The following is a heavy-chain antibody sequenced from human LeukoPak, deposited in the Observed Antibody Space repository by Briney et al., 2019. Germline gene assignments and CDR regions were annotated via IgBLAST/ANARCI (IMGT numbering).Heavy chain of an antibody. J-gene: IGHJ5*02. CDR2: IYYSGST. CDR3: ARATSSSGYAGAPSWFDP. D-gene: IGHD3-22*01. CDR1: GGPISSGGYY. Sequence: SETLSLTCTVSGGPISSGGYYWSWIRQHPGRGLEWIGYIYYSGSTYYNPSLKSRVTISVDTSKNQFSPKLSSATAADTAVYYCARATSSSGYAGAPSWFDPWGQGTLVTVSS. V-gene: IGHV4-31*03.